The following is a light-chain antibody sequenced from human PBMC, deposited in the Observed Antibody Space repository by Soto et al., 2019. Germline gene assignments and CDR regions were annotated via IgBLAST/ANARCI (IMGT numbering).Light chain of an antibody. J-gene: IGLJ2*01. V-gene: IGLV1-40*01. CDR3: QSYDSSLSGSV. CDR2: ANS. Sequence: QSVLTQPPSVSGAPGQRVTISCTGSSSNIGAGFDVHWYQQLPGTAPKLFIYANSHRPSGVPDRFSSSKSDTSASLAITGLQAEDEADYYCQSYDSSLSGSVFGGGTKLTVL. CDR1: SSNIGAGFD.